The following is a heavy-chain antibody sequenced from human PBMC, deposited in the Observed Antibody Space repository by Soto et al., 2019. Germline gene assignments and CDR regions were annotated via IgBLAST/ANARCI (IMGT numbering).Heavy chain of an antibody. D-gene: IGHD3-9*01. CDR2: ISYDGSNK. J-gene: IGHJ4*02. CDR3: ARGDRGAFDL. V-gene: IGHV3-30*03. Sequence: GGSLRLSCAASGFTFSSYSMHWVRQAPGKGLEWVAVISYDGSNKYYADSVKGRFTISRDNSKNTLYLQMNSLRAEDTAVYYCARGDRGAFDLWGQGTLVTVSS. CDR1: GFTFSSYS.